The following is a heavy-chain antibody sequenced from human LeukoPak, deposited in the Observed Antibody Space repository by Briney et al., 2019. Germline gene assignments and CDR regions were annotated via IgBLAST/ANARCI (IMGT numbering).Heavy chain of an antibody. D-gene: IGHD6-19*01. CDR2: IYTSGNT. Sequence: IWRIYTSGNTNYNRSLKSRVTMSLDTSKNQFSLKLSSVIVADTAVYYCARGVAGNGYYYEYWGQGTLVSVSS. CDR3: ARGVAGNGYYYEY. V-gene: IGHV4-4*07. J-gene: IGHJ4*02.